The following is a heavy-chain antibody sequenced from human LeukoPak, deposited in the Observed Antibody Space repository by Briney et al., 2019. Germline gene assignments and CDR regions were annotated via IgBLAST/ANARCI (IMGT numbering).Heavy chain of an antibody. Sequence: PSETLSLTCIVSAGSTRGYYWSWIRQPPGKGLEWIGYIYYSGSTKYNPSLKSRVTISVDTSERQFSLKLSSVTAADTAVYYCARGVPAAPYYYYYMDVWGKGTTVTVSS. CDR3: ARGVPAAPYYYYYMDV. J-gene: IGHJ6*03. D-gene: IGHD2-2*01. CDR2: IYYSGST. V-gene: IGHV4-59*01. CDR1: AGSTRGYY.